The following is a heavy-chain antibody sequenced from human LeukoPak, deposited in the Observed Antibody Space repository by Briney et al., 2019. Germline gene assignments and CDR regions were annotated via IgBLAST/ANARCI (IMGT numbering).Heavy chain of an antibody. V-gene: IGHV4-34*01. CDR2: INHGARA. D-gene: IGHD6-13*01. J-gene: IGHJ6*03. Sequence: SETLSLTCAVYGESFKYYYFSWIPQSPGKGLEWIGEINHGARASYNPSLKSRVTISVDTSKNQFALKLSSVTAADTAVYYCAREGSSSWEYYMDVWGKGTTVTTSS. CDR1: GESFKYYY. CDR3: AREGSSSWEYYMDV.